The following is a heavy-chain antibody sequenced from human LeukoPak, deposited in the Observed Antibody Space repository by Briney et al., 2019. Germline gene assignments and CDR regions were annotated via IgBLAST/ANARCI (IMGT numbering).Heavy chain of an antibody. Sequence: GASVKVSCKASGGTFSSYAISWVRQAPGQGLEWMGIINPSGGSTSYAQKFQGRVTMTRDTSTSTVYMELSSLRSEDTAVYYCARDRTPHQQQLVPSKRDWYFDLWGRGTLVTVSS. CDR3: ARDRTPHQQQLVPSKRDWYFDL. CDR2: INPSGGST. D-gene: IGHD6-13*01. CDR1: GGTFSSYA. J-gene: IGHJ2*01. V-gene: IGHV1-46*01.